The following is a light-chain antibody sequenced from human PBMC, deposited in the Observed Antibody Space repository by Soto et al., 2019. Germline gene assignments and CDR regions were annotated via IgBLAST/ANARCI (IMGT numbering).Light chain of an antibody. CDR2: GAS. Sequence: EIVMTQSPATLSVSPGERATLSCRASQSVSGNLAGYQQKPGQAPRLLIYGASTRATGIPARFSGSGSGTEFTLTISSLQSEDFAVYYCQRYNNWPPAFGQGTKVEI. J-gene: IGKJ1*01. CDR1: QSVSGN. CDR3: QRYNNWPPA. V-gene: IGKV3-15*01.